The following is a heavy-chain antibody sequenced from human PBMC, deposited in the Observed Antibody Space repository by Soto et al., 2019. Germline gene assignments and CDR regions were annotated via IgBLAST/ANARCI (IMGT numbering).Heavy chain of an antibody. D-gene: IGHD3-9*01. Sequence: ASVKVSCKASGYTITSYAMNWVRQAPGQGLEWMGWINTNTGNPTYAQGFTGRFVFSLDTSVSTAYLQICSLKAEDTAVYYRARDDYDILTGYPNWFDPWGQGTLVTVSS. CDR1: GYTITSYA. J-gene: IGHJ5*02. CDR3: ARDDYDILTGYPNWFDP. CDR2: INTNTGNP. V-gene: IGHV7-4-1*01.